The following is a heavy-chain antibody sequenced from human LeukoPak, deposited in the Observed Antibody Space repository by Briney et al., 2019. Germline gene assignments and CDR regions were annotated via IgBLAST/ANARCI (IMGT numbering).Heavy chain of an antibody. J-gene: IGHJ5*02. CDR3: ARLQYCSGTSCYWFDP. D-gene: IGHD2-2*01. CDR1: GGSISSGLYS. Sequence: SQTLSPTCDVFGGSISSGLYSWSWIRQPLGKGLEWIGYIYHTGSTYYNPSLKSRVTISVDTSKNQFSLRLSSVTAADTAVYYCARLQYCSGTSCYWFDPWGQGTLVTVSS. V-gene: IGHV4-30-2*01. CDR2: IYHTGST.